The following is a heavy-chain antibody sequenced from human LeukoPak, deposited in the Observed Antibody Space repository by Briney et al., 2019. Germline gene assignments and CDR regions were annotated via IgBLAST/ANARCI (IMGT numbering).Heavy chain of an antibody. CDR1: GFTFSSYS. CDR3: ARDREFDSSGIDY. Sequence: PGGSLRLSCAASGFTFSSYSMNWVRQAPGKGLEWVSSISSSSSYIYYADSVKGRFTISRDNAKNSLYLQMNSLRAEDTAVYYCARDREFDSSGIDYWGQGTLVTVSS. CDR2: ISSSSSYI. D-gene: IGHD6-6*01. V-gene: IGHV3-21*01. J-gene: IGHJ4*02.